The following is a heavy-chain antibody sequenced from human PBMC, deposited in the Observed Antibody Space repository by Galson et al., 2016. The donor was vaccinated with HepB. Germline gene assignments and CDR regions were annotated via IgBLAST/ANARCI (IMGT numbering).Heavy chain of an antibody. CDR2: IDWDGSR. Sequence: PALVKPTQTLTVTRTFSGFSLTTNGMCVSWLRQPPGKALEWLALIDWDGSRFYSSSLKTRLTISKDTSKDQVVLTMTNMNPVDTATYYCARSYGGDGGYFHFWGQGTLVTVSS. J-gene: IGHJ4*02. D-gene: IGHD4-23*01. V-gene: IGHV2-70*01. CDR3: ARSYGGDGGYFHF. CDR1: GFSLTTNGMC.